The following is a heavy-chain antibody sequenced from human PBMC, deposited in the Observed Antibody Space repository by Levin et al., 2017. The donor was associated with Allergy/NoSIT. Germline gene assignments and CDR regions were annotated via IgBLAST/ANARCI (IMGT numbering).Heavy chain of an antibody. V-gene: IGHV1-69*13. J-gene: IGHJ4*02. Sequence: ASVKVSCKASGGTFSSYAISWVRQAPGQGLEWMGGIIPIFGTANYAQKFQGRVTITADESTSTAYMELSSLRSEDTAVYYCARAEFQEQQLGNYFDYWGQGTLVTVSS. D-gene: IGHD6-13*01. CDR3: ARAEFQEQQLGNYFDY. CDR1: GGTFSSYA. CDR2: IIPIFGTA.